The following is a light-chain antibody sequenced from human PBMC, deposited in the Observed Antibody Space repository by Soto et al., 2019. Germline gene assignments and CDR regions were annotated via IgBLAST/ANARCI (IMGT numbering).Light chain of an antibody. V-gene: IGKV3-20*01. Sequence: EIVLTQSPGTLSLSPGERSTLSCRASRSVNSNYLAWYQQKPGQAPSLLTYGASSRATDVPDRFSASGSGTDFALIISRLEPEDVAVYYCQQYISSPLTFXGGTKVDIK. CDR3: QQYISSPLT. J-gene: IGKJ4*01. CDR1: RSVNSNY. CDR2: GAS.